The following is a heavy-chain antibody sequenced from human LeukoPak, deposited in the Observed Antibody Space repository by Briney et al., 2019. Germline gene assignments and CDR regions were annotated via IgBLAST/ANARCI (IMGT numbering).Heavy chain of an antibody. D-gene: IGHD3-22*01. CDR3: ARSPPYYYDSSGYRYGMDV. CDR1: GFTFSSYA. J-gene: IGHJ6*02. V-gene: IGHV3-30-3*01. Sequence: GGSLRLSCAASGFTFSSYAMHWVRQAPGKGLEWVAVISYDGSNKYYADSVKGRFTISRDNSKSTLYLQMNSLRAEDTAVYYCARSPPYYYDSSGYRYGMDVWGQGTTVTVSS. CDR2: ISYDGSNK.